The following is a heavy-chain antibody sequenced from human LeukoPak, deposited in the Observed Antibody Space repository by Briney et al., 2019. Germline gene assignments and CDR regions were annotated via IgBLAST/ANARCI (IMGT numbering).Heavy chain of an antibody. CDR3: ATDERGYSYGY. CDR2: INPNSGGT. D-gene: IGHD5-18*01. V-gene: IGHV1-2*02. Sequence: ASVKVSCKASGYTFTGYYMHWVRQAPGQGLEWMGWINPNSGGTNYAQKFQGRVTMTEDTSTDTAYMELSSLRSEDTAVYYCATDERGYSYGYWGQGTLVTVSS. CDR1: GYTFTGYY. J-gene: IGHJ4*02.